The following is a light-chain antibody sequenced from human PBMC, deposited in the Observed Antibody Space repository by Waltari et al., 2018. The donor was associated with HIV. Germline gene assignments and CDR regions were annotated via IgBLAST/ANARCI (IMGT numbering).Light chain of an antibody. J-gene: IGLJ3*02. CDR1: SSNIGSNY. CDR3: AAWDASLSAWV. Sequence: QSVLTQPPSASGTPGQRVTISCSGRSSNIGSNYVYWYQPIPGTAPKLLIYMNNQRPSGVPDRFSGSKSGTSASLAISGLRSEDEADYYCAAWDASLSAWVFGGGTKLTVL. V-gene: IGLV1-47*01. CDR2: MNN.